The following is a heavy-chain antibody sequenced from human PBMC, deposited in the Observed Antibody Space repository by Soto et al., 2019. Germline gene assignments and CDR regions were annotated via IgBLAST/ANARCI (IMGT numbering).Heavy chain of an antibody. CDR2: ISYDGSNK. CDR1: GFTFSSYA. J-gene: IGHJ4*02. Sequence: GGSLRLSCAASGFTFSSYAMHWVRQAPGKGLEWVAVISYDGSNKYYADSVKGRFTISRDNSKNTLYLQMNSLRAEDTAVYYCARVAITRYYFDYWGQGTLVTVSS. CDR3: ARVAITRYYFDY. V-gene: IGHV3-30*04.